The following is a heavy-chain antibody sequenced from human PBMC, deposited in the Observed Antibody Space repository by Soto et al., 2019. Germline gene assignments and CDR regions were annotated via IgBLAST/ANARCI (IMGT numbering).Heavy chain of an antibody. CDR2: TRNKANSYTT. CDR1: GFTFSDHY. V-gene: IGHV3-72*01. CDR3: ASLAPYYYDSSGYYPGVYFDY. D-gene: IGHD3-22*01. J-gene: IGHJ4*02. Sequence: LRLSCAASGFTFSDHYMDWVRQAPGKGLEWVGRTRNKANSYTTEYAASVKGRFTISRDDSKNSLYLQMNSLRSEDTAVYYCASLAPYYYDSSGYYPGVYFDYWGQGTLVTVSS.